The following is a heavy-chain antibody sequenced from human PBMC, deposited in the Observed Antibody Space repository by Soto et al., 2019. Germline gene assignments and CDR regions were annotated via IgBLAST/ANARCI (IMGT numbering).Heavy chain of an antibody. D-gene: IGHD3-3*01. V-gene: IGHV3-74*01. Sequence: QPGGSLRLSCTVSEFTFSDYWMHWVRQAPGKGLVWVSRINTDGTTTNYADSVKGRFTISRDNARNTLYLQMNSLRGEDTAVYYCAKAYYDFWSGIDYWGQGTLVTVSS. CDR2: INTDGTTT. J-gene: IGHJ4*02. CDR3: AKAYYDFWSGIDY. CDR1: EFTFSDYW.